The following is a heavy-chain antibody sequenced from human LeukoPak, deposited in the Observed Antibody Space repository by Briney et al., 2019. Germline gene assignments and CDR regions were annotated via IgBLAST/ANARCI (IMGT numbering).Heavy chain of an antibody. V-gene: IGHV3-30*03. J-gene: IGHJ4*02. CDR2: APHDRSSP. CDR1: GFRFNSHH. Sequence: PGRSLRLSCAVSGFRFNSHHMHWVRQAPNKGLEWVAVAPHDRSSPSHAASVNGRFTISKDNSKDTLFLHMDSLRVDDTAIYYCARQSLGASGLDHWGQGVLVTVSS. CDR3: ARQSLGASGLDH. D-gene: IGHD1-26*01.